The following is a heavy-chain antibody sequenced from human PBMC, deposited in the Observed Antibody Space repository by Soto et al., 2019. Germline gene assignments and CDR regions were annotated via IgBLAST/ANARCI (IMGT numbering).Heavy chain of an antibody. CDR2: TYYRSKWYN. CDR3: ARENTSGWYFYYFDY. Sequence: SQTLSLTCAISGDSVSSNSVAWNWIRQSPSRGLEWLGRTYYRSKWYNDYAVSVKNRITINPDTSKNQFSLQLNSVTPEDTAIYYCARENTSGWYFYYFDYWGQGTLVTVSS. CDR1: GDSVSSNSVA. J-gene: IGHJ4*02. V-gene: IGHV6-1*01. D-gene: IGHD6-19*01.